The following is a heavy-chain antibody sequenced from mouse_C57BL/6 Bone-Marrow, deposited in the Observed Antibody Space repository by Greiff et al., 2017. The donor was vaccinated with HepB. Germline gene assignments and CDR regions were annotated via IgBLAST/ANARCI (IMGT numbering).Heavy chain of an antibody. CDR1: GYTFTSYG. J-gene: IGHJ2*01. CDR3: AGGLRRVDY. Sequence: VKLMESGAELARPGASVKLSCKASGYTFTSYGISWVKQRTGQGLEWIGEIYPRSGNTYYNEKFKGKATLTADKSSSTAYMELRSLTSEDSAVYFCAGGLRRVDYWGQGTTLTVSS. V-gene: IGHV1-81*01. D-gene: IGHD2-4*01. CDR2: IYPRSGNT.